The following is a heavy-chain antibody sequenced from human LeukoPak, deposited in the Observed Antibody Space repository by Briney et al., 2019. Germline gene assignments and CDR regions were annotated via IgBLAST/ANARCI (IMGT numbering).Heavy chain of an antibody. D-gene: IGHD6-13*01. V-gene: IGHV4-39*01. J-gene: IGHJ4*02. CDR2: IYYSGST. CDR3: ARPGYSSKGHGY. CDR1: GGSISSSSYY. Sequence: SETLSLTCTVSGGSISSSSYYWGWIRQPPGKGLEWIGSIYYSGSTYYNPSLKSRVTISVDTSKNQFSLKLSSVTAADTAVYYCARPGYSSKGHGYWGQGTLVTVSS.